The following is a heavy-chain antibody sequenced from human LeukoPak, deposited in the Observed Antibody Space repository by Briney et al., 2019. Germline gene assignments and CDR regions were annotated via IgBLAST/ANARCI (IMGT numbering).Heavy chain of an antibody. CDR1: GYTLSGYG. J-gene: IGHJ4*02. CDR2: ITTYNGDK. Sequence: ASVQVSCRASGYTLSGYGISWVRQAPGHGLEWVGWITTYNGDKKYSERFQGRVTMTTDTSTSTYYMELRSLRTDDTATYYCARDCSNGVCYPRDYWGQGTLVSV. V-gene: IGHV1-18*01. CDR3: ARDCSNGVCYPRDY. D-gene: IGHD2-8*01.